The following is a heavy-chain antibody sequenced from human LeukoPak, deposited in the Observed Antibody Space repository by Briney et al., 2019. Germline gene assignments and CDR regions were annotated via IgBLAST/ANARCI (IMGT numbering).Heavy chain of an antibody. Sequence: SETLSLTCTVSGGSISSSSYYWGWIRQPPGKGLEWIGSIYYSGSTYYNPSLKSRVTISVDTSKNQFSLKLSSVTAADTAVYYCARIPYDILTGYPGPSDYWGQETLVTVSS. D-gene: IGHD3-9*01. CDR3: ARIPYDILTGYPGPSDY. J-gene: IGHJ4*02. CDR2: IYYSGST. CDR1: GGSISSSSYY. V-gene: IGHV4-39*07.